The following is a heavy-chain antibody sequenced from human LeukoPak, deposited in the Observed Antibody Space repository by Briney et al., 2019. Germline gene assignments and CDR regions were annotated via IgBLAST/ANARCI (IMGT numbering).Heavy chain of an antibody. J-gene: IGHJ4*02. Sequence: GGSLRLSCADSGFTFDDYAMHWVRQAPGKGLEWVSGVSWNSGSIGYADSVKGRFTISRDNAKNSLYLQMNSLRAEDTALYYCAKDYGDYGLGYFDYWGQGTLVTVSS. V-gene: IGHV3-9*01. CDR2: VSWNSGSI. CDR3: AKDYGDYGLGYFDY. D-gene: IGHD4-17*01. CDR1: GFTFDDYA.